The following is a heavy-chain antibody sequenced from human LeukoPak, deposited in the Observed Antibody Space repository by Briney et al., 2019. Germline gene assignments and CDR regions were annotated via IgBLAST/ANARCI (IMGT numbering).Heavy chain of an antibody. D-gene: IGHD2-2*01. CDR3: AKNRRCSSTSCYEFYFDY. J-gene: IGHJ4*02. V-gene: IGHV3-30*02. CDR2: IRYDGSNK. CDR1: GFTFSSYG. Sequence: PGGSLRLSCAESGFTFSSYGMHWVRQAPGKGLEWVAFIRYDGSNKYYADSVKGRFTISRDNSKNTLYLQMNSLRAEDTAVYYCAKNRRCSSTSCYEFYFDYWGQGTLVTVSS.